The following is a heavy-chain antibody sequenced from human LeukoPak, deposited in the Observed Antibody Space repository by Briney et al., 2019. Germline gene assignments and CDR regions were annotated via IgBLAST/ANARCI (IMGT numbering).Heavy chain of an antibody. D-gene: IGHD3-22*01. J-gene: IGHJ6*02. CDR1: GYTLTELS. Sequence: ASVKVSCKVSGYTLTELSMHWVRQAPGKGLEWMGGFDPEDGETIYAQKFQGRVTMTTDTSTRTVYMELGSLRSDDTAVYYCARQLYYYDRSGLDVWGQGTTVTVSS. CDR2: FDPEDGET. CDR3: ARQLYYYDRSGLDV. V-gene: IGHV1-24*01.